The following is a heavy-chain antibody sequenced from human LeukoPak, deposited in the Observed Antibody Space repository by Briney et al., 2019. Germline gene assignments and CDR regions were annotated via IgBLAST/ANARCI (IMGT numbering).Heavy chain of an antibody. CDR2: IHYSGNF. CDR1: GGSVSSGDSY. Sequence: SETLSLTCTVSGGSVSSGDSYWNWIRQHPGKGLEWSGYIHYSGNFDYNPSLKSRVTISVDTSNNQFSMRLASVTAADTAVYYCAGEERLRGTDWFPSWGQGTLVTVSS. CDR3: AGEERLRGTDWFPS. J-gene: IGHJ5*01. V-gene: IGHV4-31*03. D-gene: IGHD4-17*01.